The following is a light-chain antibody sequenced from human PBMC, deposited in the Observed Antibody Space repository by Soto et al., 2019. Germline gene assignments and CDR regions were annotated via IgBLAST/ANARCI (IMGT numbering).Light chain of an antibody. V-gene: IGKV1-5*01. Sequence: DIRMTQSPSTLSASVGYRVTITCRASQSISSWLAWYQQKPGKAPKLLIYDASSLESRVPSRFSGSGSGTEFTLTISSLQPDDFATYYCQQYNSYSWTFGQGTRLENK. J-gene: IGKJ5*01. CDR2: DAS. CDR1: QSISSW. CDR3: QQYNSYSWT.